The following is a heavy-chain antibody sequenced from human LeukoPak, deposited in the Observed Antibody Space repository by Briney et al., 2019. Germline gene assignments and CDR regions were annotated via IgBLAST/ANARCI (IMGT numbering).Heavy chain of an antibody. V-gene: IGHV3-48*03. CDR2: ISTSGSTI. CDR3: ARSGGYFDY. D-gene: IGHD3-10*01. CDR1: GFTFSTYE. Sequence: PGGSLRLSCGVSGFTFSTYEMNWVRQAPGKGLEWVSYISTSGSTIYYADSVRGRFTISRDNDENSLYLQMNSLRAEDTAVYYCARSGGYFDYWGQGTLVTVSS. J-gene: IGHJ4*02.